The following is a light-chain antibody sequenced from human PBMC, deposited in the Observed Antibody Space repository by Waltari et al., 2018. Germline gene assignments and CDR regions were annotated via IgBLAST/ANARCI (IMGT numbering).Light chain of an antibody. J-gene: IGKJ1*01. CDR3: QHYVRLPAT. V-gene: IGKV3-20*01. Sequence: EIVLTQSPASLSSSPGERVTLSCRASQSVSRALAWYQQKPGQAPRLLIFGASNRATGIPDRFSGSGSETDFSLTISRLEPEDFAVYYCQHYVRLPATFGRGTKVEIK. CDR1: QSVSRA. CDR2: GAS.